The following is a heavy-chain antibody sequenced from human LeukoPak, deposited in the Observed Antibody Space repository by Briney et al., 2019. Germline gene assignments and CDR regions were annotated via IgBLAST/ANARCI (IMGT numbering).Heavy chain of an antibody. CDR1: GFTFSSYA. V-gene: IGHV3-30*04. CDR2: ISYDGSNK. CDR3: ARDVGPSWSLYYYYYGMDV. J-gene: IGHJ6*02. D-gene: IGHD6-13*01. Sequence: TGGCLRLSCAASGFTFSSYAMDWVRQAPGKGLGWVAVISYDGSNKYYADSVKGRFTISRDNSKNTLYLQMNSLRAEDTAVYYCARDVGPSWSLYYYYYGMDVWGQGTTVTVSS.